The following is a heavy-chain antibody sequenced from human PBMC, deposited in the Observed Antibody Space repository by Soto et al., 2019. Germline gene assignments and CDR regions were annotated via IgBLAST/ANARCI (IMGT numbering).Heavy chain of an antibody. V-gene: IGHV3-15*01. CDR3: TTAATTVTTIDY. D-gene: IGHD4-17*01. Sequence: PGGSLRLSCAASGFTFSYYWMHWVRQAPGQGLLWVGRIKRNADGGTADYAAPVKGRFTISRDDSKNTLYLQMNSLKTEDTAVYYCTTAATTVTTIDYWGQGTLVTVSS. J-gene: IGHJ4*02. CDR1: GFTFSYYW. CDR2: IKRNADGGTA.